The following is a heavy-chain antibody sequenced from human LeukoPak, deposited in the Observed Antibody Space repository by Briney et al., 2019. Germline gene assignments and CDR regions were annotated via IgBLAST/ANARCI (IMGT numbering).Heavy chain of an antibody. V-gene: IGHV3-23*01. CDR2: ICGNSGHT. D-gene: IGHD2-15*01. Sequence: RAGGSLRLSCAASGFTFSSYAVTWVRQAPGKGLKWVSIICGNSGHTYYADSVKGRFTISRDNSKNTLYLEMNSLRAEDTAVYYCAKGSDSGSSCYSGYNNWGQGTLVTVSS. J-gene: IGHJ4*02. CDR1: GFTFSSYA. CDR3: AKGSDSGSSCYSGYNN.